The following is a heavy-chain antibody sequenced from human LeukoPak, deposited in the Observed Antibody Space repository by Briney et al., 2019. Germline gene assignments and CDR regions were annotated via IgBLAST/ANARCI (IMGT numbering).Heavy chain of an antibody. J-gene: IGHJ4*02. Sequence: GGSLRLSCAASGLTFSNFPMHWVRQAPGKGLEWVDADSVRGRFTISRDNSKSTVYLQMNSLKPDDTAVYYCATQSITLVVVISPFDYWGQGTLVTV. CDR1: GLTFSNFP. V-gene: IGHV3-30*02. D-gene: IGHD3-22*01. CDR3: ATQSITLVVVISPFDY.